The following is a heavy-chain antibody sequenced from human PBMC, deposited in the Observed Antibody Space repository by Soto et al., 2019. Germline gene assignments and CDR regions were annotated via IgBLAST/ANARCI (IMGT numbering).Heavy chain of an antibody. V-gene: IGHV4-39*01. CDR1: GGSISSSSYY. J-gene: IGHJ6*03. CDR3: AGRGYYGSGHNYYYYMDV. Sequence: PSETLSLTCTVSGGSISSSSYYWGWIRQPPGKGLEWIGSIYYSGSTYYNQSLKSRVTISVDTSKNQFSLKLSSVTAADTAVYYFAGRGYYGSGHNYYYYMDVWGKGTTVTVSS. D-gene: IGHD3-10*01. CDR2: IYYSGST.